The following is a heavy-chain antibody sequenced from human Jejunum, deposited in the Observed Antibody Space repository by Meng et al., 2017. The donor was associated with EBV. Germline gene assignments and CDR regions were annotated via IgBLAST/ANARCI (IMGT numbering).Heavy chain of an antibody. D-gene: IGHD3-22*01. J-gene: IGHJ4*02. Sequence: LPGYGPGPGQPLGDLSLTCMVSGGSISSSVYYWGWVRQPPGKGLEWIGTIYYSGRTYYNPSLKSRVTISVDTSKNQFSLKLSSVTAADTAVYYCARTYYYDSSGYAPFDYWGQGTLVTVSS. CDR3: ARTYYYDSSGYAPFDY. CDR1: GGSISSSVYY. V-gene: IGHV4-39*07. CDR2: IYYSGRT.